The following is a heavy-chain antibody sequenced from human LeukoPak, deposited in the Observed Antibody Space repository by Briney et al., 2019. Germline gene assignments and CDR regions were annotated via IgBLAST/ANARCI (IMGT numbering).Heavy chain of an antibody. CDR3: ARARCSSTSCYSQYYGMDV. CDR2: IIPIFGTA. Sequence: SVKVSCKASGGTFSSYAISWVRQAPGQGLEWKGGIIPIFGTANYAQKFQGRVTITADESTSTAYMELSSLRSEDTAVYYCARARCSSTSCYSQYYGMDVWGKGTTVTVSS. CDR1: GGTFSSYA. V-gene: IGHV1-69*13. J-gene: IGHJ6*04. D-gene: IGHD2-2*01.